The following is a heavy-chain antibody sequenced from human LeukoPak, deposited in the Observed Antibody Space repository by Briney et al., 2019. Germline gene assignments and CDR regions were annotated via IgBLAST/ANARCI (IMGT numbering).Heavy chain of an antibody. CDR1: GGTFSSYA. J-gene: IGHJ5*02. CDR3: AREIVVVPAAKDWFDP. Sequence: SVKVSCKASGGTFSSYAISWVRQAPGQGLEWMGGIIPIFGTANYAQKFQGRVTITADKSTSTAYMELSSLRSEDTAAYYCAREIVVVPAAKDWFDPWGQGTLVTVSS. D-gene: IGHD2-2*01. V-gene: IGHV1-69*06. CDR2: IIPIFGTA.